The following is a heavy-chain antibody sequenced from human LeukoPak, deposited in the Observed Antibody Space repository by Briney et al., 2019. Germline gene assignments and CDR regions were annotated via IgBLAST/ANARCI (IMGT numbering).Heavy chain of an antibody. Sequence: PGGSLRLSCAASGFTFSSYAMSWVRLAPGKGLEWVSAISGSGGSTYYADSVKGRFTISRDNSKNTLYLQMNSLRAEDTAVYYCAKDPEDIVVVPAANFDYWGQGTLVTVSS. V-gene: IGHV3-23*01. J-gene: IGHJ4*02. CDR3: AKDPEDIVVVPAANFDY. CDR2: ISGSGGST. CDR1: GFTFSSYA. D-gene: IGHD2-2*01.